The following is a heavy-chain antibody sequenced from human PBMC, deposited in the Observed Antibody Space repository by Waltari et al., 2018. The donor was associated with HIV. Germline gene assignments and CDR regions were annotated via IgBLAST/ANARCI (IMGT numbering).Heavy chain of an antibody. Sequence: EVQLVESGGGLVQPGRSLRLSCAASGFTFDDYAMHWVRQAPGKGLEWGAGISWNSGSIGYADSVKGRFTISRDNAKNSLYLQMNSLRAEDTALYYCAKDIEGHYYGSGSYYYGPGYYGMDVWGQGTTVTVSS. CDR1: GFTFDDYA. V-gene: IGHV3-9*01. CDR3: AKDIEGHYYGSGSYYYGPGYYGMDV. CDR2: ISWNSGSI. J-gene: IGHJ6*02. D-gene: IGHD3-10*01.